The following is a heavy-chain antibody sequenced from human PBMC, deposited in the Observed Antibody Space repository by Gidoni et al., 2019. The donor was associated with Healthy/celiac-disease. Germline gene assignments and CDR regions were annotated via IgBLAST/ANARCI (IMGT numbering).Heavy chain of an antibody. CDR1: GGSIGSSCYY. CDR3: ARLRIVGATLDY. Sequence: QLQLQASGPGLVKPSETLSITCTVSGGSIGSSCYYWGWIRQPPGKGLEWIGEIYYSGSTYYNPSLKSRVTISVDTSKNQFSLKLSSVTAADTAVYYCARLRIVGATLDYWGQGTLVTVSS. CDR2: IYYSGST. V-gene: IGHV4-39*01. D-gene: IGHD1-26*01. J-gene: IGHJ4*02.